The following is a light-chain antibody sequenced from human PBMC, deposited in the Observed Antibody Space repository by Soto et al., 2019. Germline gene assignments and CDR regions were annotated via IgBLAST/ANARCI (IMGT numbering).Light chain of an antibody. V-gene: IGKV3-15*01. J-gene: IGKJ4*01. Sequence: EIVMTQSPATLSVSPGERATLSCRASQNVGIDLAWFQQKPGQAPRLLIYGTSIRATGIQARFSASGSGTEFTLTINSLQSEEFAVYYCQQCNDWPLTFGGGTKVDIK. CDR2: GTS. CDR3: QQCNDWPLT. CDR1: QNVGID.